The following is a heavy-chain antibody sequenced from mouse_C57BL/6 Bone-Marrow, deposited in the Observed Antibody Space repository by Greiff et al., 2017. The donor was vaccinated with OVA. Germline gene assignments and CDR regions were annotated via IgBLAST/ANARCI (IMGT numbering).Heavy chain of an antibody. D-gene: IGHD2-3*01. V-gene: IGHV1-50*01. Sequence: QVQLQQPGAELVKPGASVKLSCKASGYTFTSYWMQWVKQRPGQGLEWIGEIDPSDSVTNYNQKFKGKATLTVDTSSSTAYMQLSSLTSEDSAVYYCARSGYYEGDYWGQGTTLTVSS. J-gene: IGHJ2*01. CDR1: GYTFTSYW. CDR2: IDPSDSVT. CDR3: ARSGYYEGDY.